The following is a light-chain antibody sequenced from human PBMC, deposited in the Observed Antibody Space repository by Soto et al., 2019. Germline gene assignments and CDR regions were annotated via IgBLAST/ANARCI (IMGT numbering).Light chain of an antibody. CDR1: QSVSSN. V-gene: IGKV3-15*01. Sequence: EIMMSQSLATLSVYPGERATLSCRASQSVSSNLAWYQQKPGQAPRLLIYDASTRATGIPARFSGSGSGTEFTLTITSLQSEDFAVYYCQQYSNWPPWTFGQG. CDR3: QQYSNWPPWT. J-gene: IGKJ1*01. CDR2: DAS.